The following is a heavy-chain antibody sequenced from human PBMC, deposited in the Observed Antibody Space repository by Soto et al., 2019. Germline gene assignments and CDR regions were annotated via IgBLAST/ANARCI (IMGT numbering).Heavy chain of an antibody. CDR1: GYTFTSYD. CDR2: MNPNSGNT. Sequence: ASVKVSCKASGYTFTSYDINWVRQATGQGLEWMGWMNPNSGNTGYAQKFQGRVTMTRNTSISTAYMELSSLRSEDTAVYYCARGRTPYYDFWSGYYTGDNWGQGTLVTVSS. CDR3: ARGRTPYYDFWSGYYTGDN. J-gene: IGHJ4*02. D-gene: IGHD3-3*01. V-gene: IGHV1-8*01.